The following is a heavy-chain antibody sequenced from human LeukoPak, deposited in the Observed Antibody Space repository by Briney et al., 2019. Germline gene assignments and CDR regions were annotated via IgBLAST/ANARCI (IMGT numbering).Heavy chain of an antibody. J-gene: IGHJ3*02. CDR2: ISYIGST. Sequence: PSETLSLTCAVSDDSFSSHYWTWIRQPPGKGLEWIGYISYIGSTNYNPSLKSRVTISIDSSKNQFSLKLSSVTAADTAVYYCARDLVTVTKGFDIWGQGTMVSVSS. V-gene: IGHV4-59*11. CDR3: ARDLVTVTKGFDI. D-gene: IGHD4-17*01. CDR1: DDSFSSHY.